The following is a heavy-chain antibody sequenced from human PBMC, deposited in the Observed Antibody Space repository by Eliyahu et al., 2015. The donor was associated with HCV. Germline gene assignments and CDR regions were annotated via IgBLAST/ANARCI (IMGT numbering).Heavy chain of an antibody. D-gene: IGHD1-26*01. Sequence: LEWVGRIKSKADGETTHYAAPVKGRFTISRDDSKNTLYLQMNSLRTEDTAVYYCSDLIVGATEANDGFDSWGQGTLVTVSS. V-gene: IGHV3-15*01. CDR2: IKSKADGETT. J-gene: IGHJ4*02. CDR3: SDLIVGATEANDGFDS.